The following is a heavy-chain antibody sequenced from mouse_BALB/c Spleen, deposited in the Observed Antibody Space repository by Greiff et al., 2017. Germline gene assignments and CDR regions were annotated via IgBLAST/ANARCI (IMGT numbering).Heavy chain of an antibody. CDR2: ISSGGST. V-gene: IGHV5-6-5*01. J-gene: IGHJ2*01. Sequence: EVQLVESGGGLVKPGGFLKLSCAASGFTFSSYAMSWVRQTPEKRLEWVASISSGGSTYYPDSVKGRFTISRDNARNILYLQMSSLRSEDTAMYYCARGYYFDYWGQGTTLTVSS. CDR3: ARGYYFDY. CDR1: GFTFSSYA.